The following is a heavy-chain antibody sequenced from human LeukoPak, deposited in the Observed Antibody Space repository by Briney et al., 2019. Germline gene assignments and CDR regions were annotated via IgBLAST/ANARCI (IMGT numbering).Heavy chain of an antibody. V-gene: IGHV1-24*01. J-gene: IGHJ6*03. CDR2: FDPEDGET. CDR1: GYTFTELS. CDR3: ATSTYYDFWSGPWENYYYMDV. Sequence: ASVKVSCKVSGYTFTELSMHWVRQAPGQGLEWMGGFDPEDGETIYAQKFQGRVAMTEDTSTDTAYMELSSLRSEDTAVYYCATSTYYDFWSGPWENYYYMDVWGKGTTVTVSS. D-gene: IGHD3-3*01.